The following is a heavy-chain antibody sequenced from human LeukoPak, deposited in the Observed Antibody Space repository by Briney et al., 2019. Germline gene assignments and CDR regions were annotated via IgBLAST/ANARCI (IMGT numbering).Heavy chain of an antibody. Sequence: ASVKVSCKASGYTFTGYYMHWVRQAPGQGLEWMGWINPNSGGTNYAQKFQGRVTMTRDTSISTAYMELSRLRSDDTAVYYCARGPYDSAGYLFDYWGQGTLVTVSS. V-gene: IGHV1-2*02. J-gene: IGHJ4*02. CDR2: INPNSGGT. CDR1: GYTFTGYY. D-gene: IGHD3-22*01. CDR3: ARGPYDSAGYLFDY.